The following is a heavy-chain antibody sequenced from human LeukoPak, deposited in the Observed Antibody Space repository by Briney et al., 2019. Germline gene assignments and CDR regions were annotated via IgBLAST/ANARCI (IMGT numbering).Heavy chain of an antibody. D-gene: IGHD5-18*01. V-gene: IGHV3-64*01. CDR1: GFTFSSYA. J-gene: IGHJ4*02. Sequence: PGGSLRLSCAASGFTFSSYAMHWVRQAPGKGLGYVSAINSNGDSTFYANSVKGRFTISRDNSKNTLYLQMGSLRAEDMAVYYCARRGYTYAYDYWGQGTLVSVSS. CDR2: INSNGDST. CDR3: ARRGYTYAYDY.